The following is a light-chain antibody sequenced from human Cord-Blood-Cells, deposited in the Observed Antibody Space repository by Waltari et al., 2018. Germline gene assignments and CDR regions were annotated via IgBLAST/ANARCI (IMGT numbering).Light chain of an antibody. CDR1: QSISSY. CDR3: QQSYSTPWT. Sequence: DIQMTQSPSSLSASVGDRVTITCRASQSISSYLNWYQQKPGKAPKLLIYAASSLQRGFPSRFSGSGAGTDVTLTISSLQPEDFATYYCQQSYSTPWTFGQGTKVEIK. CDR2: AAS. V-gene: IGKV1-39*01. J-gene: IGKJ1*01.